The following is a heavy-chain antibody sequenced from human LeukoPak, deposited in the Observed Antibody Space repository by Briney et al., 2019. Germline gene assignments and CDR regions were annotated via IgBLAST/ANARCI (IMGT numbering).Heavy chain of an antibody. Sequence: ASVKVSCKASGYTFTSYGISWVRQAPGRGLEWMGWISAYNGNTNYAQKLQGRVTMTTDTSTSTAYMELRSLRSDDTAVYYCARDTYYYDSSGYASEYGMDVWGQGTTVTVSS. D-gene: IGHD3-22*01. CDR3: ARDTYYYDSSGYASEYGMDV. V-gene: IGHV1-18*01. CDR2: ISAYNGNT. CDR1: GYTFTSYG. J-gene: IGHJ6*02.